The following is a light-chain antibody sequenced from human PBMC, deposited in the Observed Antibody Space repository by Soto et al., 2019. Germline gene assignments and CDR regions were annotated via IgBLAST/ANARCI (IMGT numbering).Light chain of an antibody. V-gene: IGLV5-37*01. Sequence: QPVLTQPPSSSASPGESARLTCTLPSDINVGGYNIYWYQQKPGSPPRYLLYYFSDSNKGQGSGVPSRFSGSKDASANTGILLISGLQSEDEVDYYCMIWPSDAAVFGGGTQLTVL. CDR3: MIWPSDAAV. CDR1: SDINVGGYN. CDR2: YFSDSNK. J-gene: IGLJ7*01.